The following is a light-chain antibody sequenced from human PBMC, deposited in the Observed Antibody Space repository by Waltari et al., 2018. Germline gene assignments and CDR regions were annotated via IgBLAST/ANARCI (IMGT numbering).Light chain of an antibody. CDR1: KLGDQY. CDR2: EDM. CDR3: QAWDRSTYV. Sequence: SYELTQPPSVSVSPGQTASITCSGDKLGDQYVYWYQQKPGQSPTLVMYEDMKRPSGIPERLSGSNSGNTATLTISGTQVMDEADYYCQAWDRSTYVFGTGTQVTVL. V-gene: IGLV3-1*01. J-gene: IGLJ1*01.